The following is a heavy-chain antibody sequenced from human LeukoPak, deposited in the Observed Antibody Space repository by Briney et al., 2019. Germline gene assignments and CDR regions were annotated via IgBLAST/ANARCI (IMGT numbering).Heavy chain of an antibody. CDR1: GFTFSSYG. V-gene: IGHV3-23*01. J-gene: IGHJ4*02. CDR2: ISGSGGST. Sequence: PGGSLRLSCAASGFTFSSYGMSWVRQAPGKGLEWVSAISGSGGSTYYADSVKGRFTISRDNSKNTLYLQMNSLRAEDTAVYYCATLYPVLLWFGELLSPFDYWGQGTLVTVSS. D-gene: IGHD3-10*01. CDR3: ATLYPVLLWFGELLSPFDY.